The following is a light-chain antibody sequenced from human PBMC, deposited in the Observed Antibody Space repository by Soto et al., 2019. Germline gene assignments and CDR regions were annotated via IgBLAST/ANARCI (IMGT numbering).Light chain of an antibody. CDR3: QQYNDSPYT. CDR1: QTPDKW. Sequence: DIQVPQSPPTLSASVGDRAIIACRASQTPDKWVAWYQQNPRKAHHVLTYDASRLEGGVPSRFSSGGSGTQFTIPMSNLQPAAFATYDCQQYNDSPYTFCQRTK. V-gene: IGKV1-5*01. CDR2: DAS. J-gene: IGKJ2*01.